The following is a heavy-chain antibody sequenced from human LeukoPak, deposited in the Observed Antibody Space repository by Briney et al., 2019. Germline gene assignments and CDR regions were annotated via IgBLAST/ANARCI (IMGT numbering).Heavy chain of an antibody. J-gene: IGHJ4*02. D-gene: IGHD3-3*01. V-gene: IGHV4-61*02. CDR2: IYTSGST. CDR3: ARTNYDFWSGYPGFDY. CDR1: GGSISSGSYY. Sequence: SETLSLTCTVSGGSISSGSYYWSWIRQPAGKGLEWIGRIYTSGSTNYNPSLKSRVTISVDTSKNQFSLKLSSVTAADTAVYYCARTNYDFWSGYPGFDYWGQGTLVTVSS.